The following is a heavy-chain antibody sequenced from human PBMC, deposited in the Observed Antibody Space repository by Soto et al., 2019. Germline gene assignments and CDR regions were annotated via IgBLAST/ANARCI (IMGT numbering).Heavy chain of an antibody. CDR3: AKDTSDSVVVDDAFDI. V-gene: IGHV3-23*01. D-gene: IGHD2-15*01. Sequence: EVQLLESGGGLVQPGGSLRLSCAASGFTFSSYAMSWVRQAPGKGLEWVSAISGSGGSTYYADSVKGRFTISRDNSKNTLYLQMNSLRAEDTAVYYCAKDTSDSVVVDDAFDIWGQGTMVTVSS. CDR1: GFTFSSYA. J-gene: IGHJ3*02. CDR2: ISGSGGST.